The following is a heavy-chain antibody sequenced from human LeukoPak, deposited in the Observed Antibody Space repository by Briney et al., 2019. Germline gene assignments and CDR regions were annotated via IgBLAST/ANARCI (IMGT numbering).Heavy chain of an antibody. CDR3: ARSGFHFDY. J-gene: IGHJ4*02. Sequence: LEWVSAISGSGGSTYYADSVKGRFTISRDNSKNTLYLQMNSLRAEDTAVYYCARSGFHFDYWGQGTLVTVSS. D-gene: IGHD3-9*01. CDR2: ISGSGGST. V-gene: IGHV3-23*01.